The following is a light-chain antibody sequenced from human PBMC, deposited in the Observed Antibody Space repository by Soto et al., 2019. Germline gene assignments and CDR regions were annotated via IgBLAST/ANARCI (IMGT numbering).Light chain of an antibody. CDR1: QTVLYSSNNRNY. CDR2: WAS. J-gene: IGKJ1*01. CDR3: QQYFILPWA. Sequence: DIVMTQSPDSLAVSLGERATINCKSSQTVLYSSNNRNYLAWYQHKPGQPPKLLISWASTRESGVPDRFSGSGSETDFALTISSLQAEDVAVYYCQQYFILPWAFGQGTMVEIK. V-gene: IGKV4-1*01.